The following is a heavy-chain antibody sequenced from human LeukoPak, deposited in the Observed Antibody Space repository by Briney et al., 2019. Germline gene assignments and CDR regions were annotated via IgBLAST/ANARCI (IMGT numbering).Heavy chain of an antibody. V-gene: IGHV1-8*03. Sequence: ASVKVSCKASGYTFTSYDINWVRQATGQGLEWMGWMNPNSGNTGYAQKFQGRVTITRNTSISTAYMELSSLRSEDTVVYYCARGYPVYYDFWSGYYSYYYYYYMDVWGKGTTVTVSS. CDR1: GYTFTSYD. D-gene: IGHD3-3*01. CDR3: ARGYPVYYDFWSGYYSYYYYYYMDV. CDR2: MNPNSGNT. J-gene: IGHJ6*03.